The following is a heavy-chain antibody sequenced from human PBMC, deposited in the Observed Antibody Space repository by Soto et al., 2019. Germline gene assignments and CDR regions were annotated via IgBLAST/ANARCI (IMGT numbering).Heavy chain of an antibody. D-gene: IGHD2-15*01. J-gene: IGHJ3*02. CDR2: INPSGSST. CDR3: ARGIGPYAFDI. CDR1: GYTFTNYY. Sequence: ASVKVSCKASGYTFTNYYMHWVRQAPGQGLEWMGIINPSGSSTSAQRFQGRVTMTIDTSTITVYMELSSLRSEDTAVYYCARGIGPYAFDIWGQGXMVTV. V-gene: IGHV1-46*01.